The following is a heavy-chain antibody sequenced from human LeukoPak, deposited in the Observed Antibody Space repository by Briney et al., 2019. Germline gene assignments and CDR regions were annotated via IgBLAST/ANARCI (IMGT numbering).Heavy chain of an antibody. CDR1: GGSFSVYY. J-gene: IGHJ4*02. V-gene: IGHV4-34*01. CDR3: ARGSASGIYPIDY. Sequence: SETLSLTCAVSGGSFSVYYWSWIRQPPGKGLEWIAEINHLGRTNYNPSLKSRATISIDTSTNQVFLKLSSVTAADTAVYYCARGSASGIYPIDYWGQGTLVTVSS. D-gene: IGHD5-12*01. CDR2: INHLGRT.